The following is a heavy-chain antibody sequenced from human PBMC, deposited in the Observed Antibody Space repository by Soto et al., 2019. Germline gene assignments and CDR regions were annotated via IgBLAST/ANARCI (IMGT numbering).Heavy chain of an antibody. Sequence: QVQLVESGGGVVQPGRSLRLSCAASGFTFSSYGMHWVRQAPGKGLEWVAVIWYDGSNKYYADSVKGRFTISRDNSKNTLYLQMNSLRAEDTAVYCCARDMSRSTSYYGMDVWGQGTTVTVSS. J-gene: IGHJ6*02. CDR1: GFTFSSYG. D-gene: IGHD3-10*02. V-gene: IGHV3-33*01. CDR2: IWYDGSNK. CDR3: ARDMSRSTSYYGMDV.